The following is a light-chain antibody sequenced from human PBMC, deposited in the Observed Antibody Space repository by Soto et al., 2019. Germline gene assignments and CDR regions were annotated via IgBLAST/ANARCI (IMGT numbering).Light chain of an antibody. CDR3: QQGHSTPYT. Sequence: DIQMTQSPYSLSASVGDSVTITCRASQNIRTHLNWYQQKPGRAPKLLIHSASALPSGVPSRFSGSGSGTEFTLTMSGLQPEDFATYYCQQGHSTPYTFGQGTKVDIK. V-gene: IGKV1-39*01. CDR2: SAS. CDR1: QNIRTH. J-gene: IGKJ2*01.